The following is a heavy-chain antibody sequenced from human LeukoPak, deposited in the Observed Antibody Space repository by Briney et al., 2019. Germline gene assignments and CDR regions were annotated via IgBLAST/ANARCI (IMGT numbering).Heavy chain of an antibody. CDR3: ARELYYDYAWGSYRIFDY. CDR1: GFTFSSYW. J-gene: IGHJ4*02. D-gene: IGHD3-16*02. V-gene: IGHV3-7*01. CDR2: IKQDGSEK. Sequence: PGGSLRLSCAASGFTFSSYWMSWVRQAPGKGLEWVANIKQDGSEKYYVDSVKGRFTISRDNAKNSLYLQMNSLRAEDTAVYYCARELYYDYAWGSYRIFDYWGQGTLVTVSS.